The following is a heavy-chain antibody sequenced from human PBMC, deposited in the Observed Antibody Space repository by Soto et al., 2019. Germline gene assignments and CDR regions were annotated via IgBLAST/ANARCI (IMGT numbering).Heavy chain of an antibody. CDR3: ARDPRRPEF. D-gene: IGHD3-10*01. V-gene: IGHV3-11*05. CDR1: GFSFSDSY. CDR2: ISGSSHDT. J-gene: IGHJ4*02. Sequence: PGGSLRLSCAASGFSFSDSYMTWVRQAPGKVLEWISYISGSSHDTNYADSVKGRFTISRDNAKNSLYLQMNNLRPDDTAVYYCARDPRRPEFWGQGTLVTVSS.